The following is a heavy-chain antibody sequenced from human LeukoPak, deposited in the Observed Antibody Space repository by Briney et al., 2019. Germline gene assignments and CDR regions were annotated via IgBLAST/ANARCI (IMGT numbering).Heavy chain of an antibody. J-gene: IGHJ2*01. CDR2: ISSSASTI. D-gene: IGHD3-16*01. CDR1: GFTFSDFY. V-gene: IGHV3-11*04. Sequence: PGGSLRLSCAASGFTFSDFYMSWIRQAPGKGLEWVSSISSSASTIYYADSVKGRFTISRDNAKNSLYLQMNSLRAEDTAVYYCARDLGGFWYFDLWGRGTLVTVSS. CDR3: ARDLGGFWYFDL.